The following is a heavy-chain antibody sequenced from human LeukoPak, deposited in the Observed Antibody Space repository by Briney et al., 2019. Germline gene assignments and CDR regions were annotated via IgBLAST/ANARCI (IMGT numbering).Heavy chain of an antibody. CDR2: IKTDGRTT. Sequence: GGSLRLSCAASGMTFSNHWMHWVCQAPGKGLVWVSLIKTDGRTTIYADSVKGRFTISRDNGKSTLYLQMNSLRAEDTATYYCATGPSYGYEWWGQGTVVTVSS. CDR1: GMTFSNHW. CDR3: ATGPSYGYEW. J-gene: IGHJ4*02. D-gene: IGHD3-16*01. V-gene: IGHV3-74*01.